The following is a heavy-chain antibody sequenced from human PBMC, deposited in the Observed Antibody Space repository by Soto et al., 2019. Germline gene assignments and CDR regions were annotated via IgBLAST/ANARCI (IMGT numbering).Heavy chain of an antibody. Sequence: EVQLVESGGGLVKPGGSLRLSCAASGFTFSSYSINWVRQAPGKGLEWVSSISSSSSYIYYADSVKGRFTISRDNAKNSLYLQMNSLRAEDTAVYYCARGSVADAFDIWGQGTMVTVSS. CDR3: ARGSVADAFDI. J-gene: IGHJ3*02. D-gene: IGHD2-15*01. V-gene: IGHV3-21*01. CDR2: ISSSSSYI. CDR1: GFTFSSYS.